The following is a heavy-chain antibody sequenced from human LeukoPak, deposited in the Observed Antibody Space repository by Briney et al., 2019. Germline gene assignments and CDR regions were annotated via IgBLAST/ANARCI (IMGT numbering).Heavy chain of an antibody. CDR3: ARDRYTNGVCYLDY. J-gene: IGHJ4*02. CDR2: ISSSSSYI. D-gene: IGHD2-8*01. V-gene: IGHV3-21*01. Sequence: TGGSLRLSCAASGFTFSSYSMSWVRQAPGKGLEWVSSISSSSSYIYYADSVKGRFTISRDNAKNSLYLQMNSLRAEETAVYYCARDRYTNGVCYLDYWGQGTLVTVSS. CDR1: GFTFSSYS.